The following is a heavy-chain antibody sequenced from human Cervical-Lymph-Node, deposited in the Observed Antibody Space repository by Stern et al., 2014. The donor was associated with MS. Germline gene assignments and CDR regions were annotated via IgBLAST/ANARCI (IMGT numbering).Heavy chain of an antibody. D-gene: IGHD4-17*01. CDR1: GGSISSGGYS. CDR3: ARIGDDDGDFRLCY. CDR2: IYHTGSP. V-gene: IGHV4-31*03. J-gene: IGHJ4*02. Sequence: VQLVESGPGLVKPSQTLSLTCTVSGGSISSGGYSWSWIRQPPGKGLEWGGYIYHTGSPYYNPSLKSRLDISVDTSKNQFSLKVRSVTAADTAVYYCARIGDDDGDFRLCYWGQGTLVTVSS.